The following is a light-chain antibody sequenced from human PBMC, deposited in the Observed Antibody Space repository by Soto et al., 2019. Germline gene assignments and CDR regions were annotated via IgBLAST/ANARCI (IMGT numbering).Light chain of an antibody. V-gene: IGKV3D-20*01. Sequence: EIVLTQSPATLSLSPGERATLSCGASQRVSSSYLAWYQQKPGLAPRLLIYDASSRATGMPDRFSGSGSGTDFTLTISRLEPEDFAVYYCQQYGSSPLVTFGQGTRLEIK. CDR3: QQYGSSPLVT. J-gene: IGKJ5*01. CDR2: DAS. CDR1: QRVSSSY.